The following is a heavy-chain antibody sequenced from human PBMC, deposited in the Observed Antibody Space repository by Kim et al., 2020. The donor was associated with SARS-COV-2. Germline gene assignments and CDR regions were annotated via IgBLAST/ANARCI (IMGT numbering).Heavy chain of an antibody. D-gene: IGHD1-26*01. CDR3: ARGGLVGATYYYGMDV. V-gene: IGHV3-30*07. Sequence: VKGRFTISSDNSKNTLYLDMNSLRAEDTAVYYCARGGLVGATYYYGMDVWGQGPTVTVSS. J-gene: IGHJ6*02.